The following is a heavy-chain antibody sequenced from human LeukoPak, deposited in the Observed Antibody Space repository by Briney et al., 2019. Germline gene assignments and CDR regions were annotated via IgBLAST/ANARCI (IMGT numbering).Heavy chain of an antibody. CDR3: ARSSSWYNNWFDP. Sequence: GGSLRLSCAASGFTVSSNYMSWVRQAPGKGQEWVSVIYSGGSTYYADSVKGRFTISRDNAKNSLYLQMDSLRAEDTAVYYCARSSSWYNNWFDPWGQGTLVTVSS. CDR2: IYSGGST. D-gene: IGHD6-13*01. V-gene: IGHV3-66*01. J-gene: IGHJ5*02. CDR1: GFTVSSNY.